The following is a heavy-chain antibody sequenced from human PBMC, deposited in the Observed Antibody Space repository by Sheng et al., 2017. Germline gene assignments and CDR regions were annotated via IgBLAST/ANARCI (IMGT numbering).Heavy chain of an antibody. CDR1: GFSVSSNY. D-gene: IGHD1-26*01. Sequence: EVQLVESGGGLVQSGGSLRLSCAGSGFSVSSNYMSWVRQGPGKGLEWVSIIYSDGSTYYADSVKGRLTISRDNSKNTLYLQMNNLRAEDTAVYYCAREVVGATHDVFDLWGQGTMVTVSS. CDR3: AREVVGATHDVFDL. V-gene: IGHV3-66*01. CDR2: IYSDGST. J-gene: IGHJ3*01.